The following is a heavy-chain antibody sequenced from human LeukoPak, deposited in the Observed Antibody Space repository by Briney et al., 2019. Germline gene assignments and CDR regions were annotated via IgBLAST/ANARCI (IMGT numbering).Heavy chain of an antibody. V-gene: IGHV3-21*01. D-gene: IGHD1-26*01. CDR2: IGISSCYI. J-gene: IGHJ4*02. Sequence: GGSLRLSCAASGFTFSSYRMNWVRQAPGKGLEWVSSIGISSCYIYYADSVKGRFTISRDNAKKSLYLQMNNLRAEDTAVFYCARGAQWELSDYYFDYWGQGTLVTVSS. CDR3: ARGAQWELSDYYFDY. CDR1: GFTFSSYR.